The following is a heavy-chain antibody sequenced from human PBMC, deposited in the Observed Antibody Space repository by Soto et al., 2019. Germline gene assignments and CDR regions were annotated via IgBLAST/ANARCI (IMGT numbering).Heavy chain of an antibody. J-gene: IGHJ3*02. CDR3: ARGDDIFMIIFLGVIAAPDAFDI. CDR1: GYTFTSYD. CDR2: MNPNSGNT. Sequence: ASVKVSCKASGYTFTSYDINWVRQTTGQGLEWMGWMNPNSGNTGYAQKFQGRVTMTRNTSISTAYMELSSLRSEDTAVYYCARGDDIFMIIFLGVIAAPDAFDIWGQGTMVTL. D-gene: IGHD3-16*02. V-gene: IGHV1-8*01.